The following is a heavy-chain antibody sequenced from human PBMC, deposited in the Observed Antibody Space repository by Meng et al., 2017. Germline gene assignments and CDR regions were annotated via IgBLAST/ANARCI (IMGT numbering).Heavy chain of an antibody. V-gene: IGHV3-73*01. Sequence: GESLKISCAASGFTFSGSAMHWVRQASGKGLEWVGRIRSKANSYATAYAASVKGRFTISRDDSKNTAYLQMNSLKTEDTAVYYCTRRTPFEYYDSSGYYPNWGQGTQVTVSS. CDR2: IRSKANSYAT. J-gene: IGHJ4*01. D-gene: IGHD3-22*01. CDR1: GFTFSGSA. CDR3: TRRTPFEYYDSSGYYPN.